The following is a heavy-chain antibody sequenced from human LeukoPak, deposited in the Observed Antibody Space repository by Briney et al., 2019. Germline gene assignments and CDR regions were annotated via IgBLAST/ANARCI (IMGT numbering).Heavy chain of an antibody. CDR1: GGSFSGYY. Sequence: PSETLSLTCAVYGGSFSGYYWSWIRQPPGKGLEWIGEINHSGSTNYNPSLKSRVTISVDTSKNQFSLKLSSVTAADTAVYYCARGKLGYCTNSVCSNDAFDIWGQGTMVTVSS. V-gene: IGHV4-34*01. J-gene: IGHJ3*02. CDR3: ARGKLGYCTNSVCSNDAFDI. CDR2: INHSGST. D-gene: IGHD2-8*01.